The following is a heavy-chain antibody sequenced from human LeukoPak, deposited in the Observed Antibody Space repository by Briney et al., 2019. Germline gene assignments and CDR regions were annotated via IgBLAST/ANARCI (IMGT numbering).Heavy chain of an antibody. CDR3: ASSGDYYMGY. CDR2: INWNGGST. CDR1: GFTFDDHG. V-gene: IGHV3-20*04. D-gene: IGHD1-26*01. Sequence: GGSLRLSCAATGFTFDDHGMSWVRQAPGKGLEWVSGINWNGGSTGYADSVKGRFTVSRDNAKNSLYLQMNSLRAEDTAVYYCASSGDYYMGYWGQGTLVTVSS. J-gene: IGHJ4*02.